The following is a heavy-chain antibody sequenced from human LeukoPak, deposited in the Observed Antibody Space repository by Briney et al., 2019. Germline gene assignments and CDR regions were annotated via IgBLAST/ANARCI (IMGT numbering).Heavy chain of an antibody. CDR3: ARQNTYYFDY. D-gene: IGHD2/OR15-2a*01. Sequence: SETLSLTCTVSGGSISSHYWSWIRQPPGKGLEWIGYIYYSGSTNYNPSLKSRVTISVDTSKNQFSLKLSSVTAADTAVYYCARQNTYYFDYWGQGTLVTVSS. V-gene: IGHV4-59*08. CDR2: IYYSGST. J-gene: IGHJ4*02. CDR1: GGSISSHY.